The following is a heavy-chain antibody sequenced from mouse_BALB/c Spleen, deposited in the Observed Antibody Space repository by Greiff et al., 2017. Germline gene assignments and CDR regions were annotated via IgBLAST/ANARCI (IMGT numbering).Heavy chain of an antibody. CDR2: ISSGGST. J-gene: IGHJ3*01. V-gene: IGHV5-6-5*01. Sequence: EVKLQESGGGLVKPGGSLKLSCAASGFTFSSYAMSWVRQTPEKRLEWVASISSGGSTYYPDSVKGRFTISRDNARNILYLQMSSLRSEDTAMYYCARGLPADDYDRAWFAYWGQGTLVTVSA. D-gene: IGHD2-4*01. CDR3: ARGLPADDYDRAWFAY. CDR1: GFTFSSYA.